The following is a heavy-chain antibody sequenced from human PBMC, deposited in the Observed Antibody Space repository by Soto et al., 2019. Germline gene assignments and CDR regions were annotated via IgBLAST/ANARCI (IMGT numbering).Heavy chain of an antibody. D-gene: IGHD3-9*01. CDR3: AANYDILTYDY. CDR1: GGSISSYY. V-gene: IGHV4-59*08. Sequence: PSETLSLTCTVSGGSISSYYWSWIRQPPGKGLEWIGYIYYSGSTNYNPSLKSRVTISVDTSKNQFSLKLSSVTAADTAVYYCAANYDILTYDYWGQGTLVTVSS. CDR2: IYYSGST. J-gene: IGHJ4*02.